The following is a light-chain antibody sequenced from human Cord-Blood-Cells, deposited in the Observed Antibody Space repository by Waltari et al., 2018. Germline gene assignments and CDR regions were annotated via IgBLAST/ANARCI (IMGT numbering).Light chain of an antibody. V-gene: IGLV2-23*01. CDR1: SSDVGSYNL. J-gene: IGLJ3*02. CDR3: CSYAGSSTLV. CDR2: EGS. Sequence: QSALTQPASVSGSPGQSITISCPGTSSDVGSYNLVSWYQQHPGKAPKPMIYEGSKRPSWFSNLVSGAKSGNTASLTISGLQAEDEADYYCCSYAGSSTLVFGGGTKLTVL.